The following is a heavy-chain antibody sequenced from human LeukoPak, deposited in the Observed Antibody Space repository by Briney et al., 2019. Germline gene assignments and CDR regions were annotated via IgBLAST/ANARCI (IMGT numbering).Heavy chain of an antibody. CDR2: ISGSGDST. D-gene: IGHD2-15*01. J-gene: IGHJ5*02. CDR1: GFTFSSYA. Sequence: PGGSLRLSCAASGFTFSSYAMSWVRQAPGKGLEWVSGISGSGDSTYYADSVKGRFTISRDNSRNTLYLQMNSLRAEDTAVYFGATYCSGGSCYKGLDPWGQGTLVTVSS. CDR3: ATYCSGGSCYKGLDP. V-gene: IGHV3-23*01.